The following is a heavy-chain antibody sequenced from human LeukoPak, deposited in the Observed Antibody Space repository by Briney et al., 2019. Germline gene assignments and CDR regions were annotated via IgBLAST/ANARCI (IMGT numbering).Heavy chain of an antibody. D-gene: IGHD3-9*01. CDR2: VRPEGTTT. Sequence: PGGSLRLSCAASGFTFSTYWMHWVRQAPGKGLVWVSRVRPEGTTTAYADSVKGRFTISRDNANNTLFPQMNSLSAEDTAVYYCARDLDWILFDYWGQGTLVTVSP. CDR1: GFTFSTYW. V-gene: IGHV3-74*03. CDR3: ARDLDWILFDY. J-gene: IGHJ4*02.